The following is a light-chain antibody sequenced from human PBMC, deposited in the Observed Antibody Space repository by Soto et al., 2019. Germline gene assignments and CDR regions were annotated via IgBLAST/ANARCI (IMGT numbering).Light chain of an antibody. CDR1: QSVSSSY. V-gene: IGKV3-20*01. Sequence: IVLTQSPGTLSLSPCERSTLSFLASQSVSSSYLAWYQQQPGQAPRLLIYGASSRATGIPDRFSGSGSGTDFTLTISRLEPEDFAVYYCQQYGSSPRTFGQGTKV. J-gene: IGKJ1*01. CDR3: QQYGSSPRT. CDR2: GAS.